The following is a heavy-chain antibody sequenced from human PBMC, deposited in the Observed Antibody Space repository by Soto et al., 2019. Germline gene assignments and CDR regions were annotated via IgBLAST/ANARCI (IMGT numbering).Heavy chain of an antibody. CDR1: GGTFSSYA. D-gene: IGHD6-19*01. V-gene: IGHV1-69*13. CDR3: ARDNEMAALFDY. CDR2: IIPIFGTA. Sequence: SVKVSCKASGGTFSSYAISWVRQAPGQGLEWMGGIIPIFGTANYAQKFQGRVTITADESTSTAYMELSSLRSEDTAVYYCARDNEMAALFDYWGQGTLVTVSS. J-gene: IGHJ4*02.